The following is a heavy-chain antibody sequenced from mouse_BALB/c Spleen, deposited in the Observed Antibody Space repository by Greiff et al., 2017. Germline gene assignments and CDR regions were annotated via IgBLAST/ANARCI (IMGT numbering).Heavy chain of an antibody. V-gene: IGHV1-67*01. D-gene: IGHD2-10*02. CDR2: ISTYYGNT. Sequence: QVQLKQSGPELVRPGVSVKISCKGSGYTFTDYAMHWVKQSHAKSLEWIGVISTYYGNTNYNQKFKGKATMTVDKSSSTAYMELARLTSEDSAIYYCAYGNYEGYYAMDYWGQGTSVTVSS. J-gene: IGHJ4*01. CDR1: GYTFTDYA. CDR3: AYGNYEGYYAMDY.